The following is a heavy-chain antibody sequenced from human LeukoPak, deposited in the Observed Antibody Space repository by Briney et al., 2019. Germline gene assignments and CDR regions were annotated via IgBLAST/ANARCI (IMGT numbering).Heavy chain of an antibody. J-gene: IGHJ4*02. D-gene: IGHD1-1*01. CDR1: GFTFNNYA. CDR3: AKDRNDWKQGIDS. CDR2: ISGSGRTT. V-gene: IGHV3-23*01. Sequence: AGGSLRLSCEVSGFTFNNYAMTWVRQPPGKGLEWVSVISGSGRTTDYADSVKGRFTISRDNSKNTLYLQMNSLRVEDTAVYYCAKDRNDWKQGIDSWGQGTLVTVST.